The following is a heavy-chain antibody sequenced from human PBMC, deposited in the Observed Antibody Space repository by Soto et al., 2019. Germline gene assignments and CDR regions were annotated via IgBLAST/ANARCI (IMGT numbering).Heavy chain of an antibody. Sequence: GXSVKVSCNAAGYPFTSYGISWVRQAPGQGLEWMGWISAYNGNTNYAQKLQGRVTMTTDTSTSTAYMELRSLRSDDTAVYYCARSLGYYGSGSYYTAPLYYYGMDVWGQGTTVTVSS. J-gene: IGHJ6*02. V-gene: IGHV1-18*01. CDR3: ARSLGYYGSGSYYTAPLYYYGMDV. D-gene: IGHD3-10*01. CDR1: GYPFTSYG. CDR2: ISAYNGNT.